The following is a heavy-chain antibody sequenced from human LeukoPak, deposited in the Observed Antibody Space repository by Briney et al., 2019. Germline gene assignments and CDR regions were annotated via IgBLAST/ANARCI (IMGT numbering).Heavy chain of an antibody. CDR1: GGTFSSYA. J-gene: IGHJ4*02. Sequence: GSSVKVSCKASGGTFSSYAISWVRQAPGQGLEWMGGIIPIFGTANYAQKFQGRVTITADESTSTAYMELSSLRSEDTAVYYCARGERAYCGGDCYRYLGYWGQGTLVTVSS. CDR2: IIPIFGTA. D-gene: IGHD2-21*02. V-gene: IGHV1-69*01. CDR3: ARGERAYCGGDCYRYLGY.